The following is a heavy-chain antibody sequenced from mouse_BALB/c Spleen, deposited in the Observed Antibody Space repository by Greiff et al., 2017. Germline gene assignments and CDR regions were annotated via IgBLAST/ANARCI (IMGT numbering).Heavy chain of an antibody. CDR1: GFTFSDYY. V-gene: IGHV5-4*02. D-gene: IGHD2-14*01. J-gene: IGHJ4*01. Sequence: EVQVVESGGGLVKPGGSLKLSCAASGFTFSDYYMYWVRQTPEKRLEWVATISDGGSYTYYPDSVKGRFPISRDNAKNNLYLQMSSLKSEDTAMYYCARGDYRYDGRGYYAMDYWGQGTSVTVSS. CDR2: ISDGGSYT. CDR3: ARGDYRYDGRGYYAMDY.